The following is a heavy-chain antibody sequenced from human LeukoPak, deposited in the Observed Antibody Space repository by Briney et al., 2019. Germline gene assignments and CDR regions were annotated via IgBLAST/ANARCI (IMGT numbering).Heavy chain of an antibody. Sequence: GGSLRLSCAASGFTFRTYNMNWVRQAPGKGLEWVSFISKTSTNVYYGDSVRGRFTISRDNAKNSLYLQMNSLRAEDTAVYYCAKAVAGHFDYWGQGTLVTVSS. CDR1: GFTFRTYN. V-gene: IGHV3-21*01. CDR3: AKAVAGHFDY. D-gene: IGHD6-19*01. J-gene: IGHJ4*02. CDR2: ISKTSTNV.